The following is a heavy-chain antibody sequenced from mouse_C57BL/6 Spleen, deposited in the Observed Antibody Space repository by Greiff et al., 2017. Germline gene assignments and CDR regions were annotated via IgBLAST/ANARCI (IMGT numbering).Heavy chain of an antibody. J-gene: IGHJ2*01. CDR1: GYTFTSYW. CDR2: IDPSDSET. V-gene: IGHV1-52*01. Sequence: VQLQQPGAELVRPGSSVKLSCTASGYTFTSYWMHWVKQRPIQGLECIGNIDPSDSETHYNQKFKDKATLTVDKSSSTAYMQLSSLTSEDSAVYYCARESYGNYPDYWGQGTTLTVSS. CDR3: ARESYGNYPDY. D-gene: IGHD2-1*01.